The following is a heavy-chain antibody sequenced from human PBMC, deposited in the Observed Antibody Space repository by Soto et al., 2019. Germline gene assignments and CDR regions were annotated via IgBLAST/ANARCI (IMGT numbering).Heavy chain of an antibody. V-gene: IGHV4-34*02. J-gene: IGHJ5*02. CDR2: INHSGYT. CDR3: ATGGLFSS. D-gene: IGHD3-3*01. Sequence: QVRLQQWGAGLLKPSQTLSLTCGISGGYFSANYWSWIRQAPGKGPEWLGEINHSGYTDYNPSLQSRVTISADTSKTQFSLNLRSVTAADTAVYYCATGGLFSSWGQGTLVTVSS. CDR1: GGYFSANY.